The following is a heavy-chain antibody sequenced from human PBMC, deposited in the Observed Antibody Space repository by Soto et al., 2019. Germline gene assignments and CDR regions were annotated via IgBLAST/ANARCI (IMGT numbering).Heavy chain of an antibody. Sequence: GGSLRLSCAASGFTFRDYYMTWIRQAPGKGLEWLSYISSSGSTIYYADSVKGRFTISRDNAKNSLFLQMNSLRAEDTAVYYCARLVTATRNYYYGMDVWGQGTTVTVSS. D-gene: IGHD1-20*01. J-gene: IGHJ6*02. CDR1: GFTFRDYY. CDR2: ISSSGSTI. CDR3: ARLVTATRNYYYGMDV. V-gene: IGHV3-11*01.